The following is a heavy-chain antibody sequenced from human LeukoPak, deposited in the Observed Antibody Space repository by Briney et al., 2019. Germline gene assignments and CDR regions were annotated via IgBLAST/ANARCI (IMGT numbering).Heavy chain of an antibody. CDR1: GYIFIEYY. V-gene: IGHV1-2*02. CDR2: INPNDGDT. Sequence: SVKDSRKASGYIFIEYYMHWLRQAPGQGFEGMGWINPNDGDTNYAQKFQGGVTMTRDTSISTAHMEVSRLRSDDTAVYYCARANFLYCSSTTCLFDYWGQGTLVTVSS. J-gene: IGHJ4*02. CDR3: ARANFLYCSSTTCLFDY. D-gene: IGHD2-2*01.